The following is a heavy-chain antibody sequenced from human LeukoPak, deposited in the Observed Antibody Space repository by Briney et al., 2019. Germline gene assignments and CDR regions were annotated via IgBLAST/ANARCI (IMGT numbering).Heavy chain of an antibody. Sequence: GGSLRLSCAASGFTFSSYAMHWVRQAPGKGLEWVAVISYDGSNKYYADSVKGRFTISRDNSKNTLYLQMNSLRAEDTAVYYCARARVRDLYYFDYWGQGTLVTVSS. V-gene: IGHV3-30*04. CDR3: ARARVRDLYYFDY. CDR2: ISYDGSNK. D-gene: IGHD3-10*01. J-gene: IGHJ4*02. CDR1: GFTFSSYA.